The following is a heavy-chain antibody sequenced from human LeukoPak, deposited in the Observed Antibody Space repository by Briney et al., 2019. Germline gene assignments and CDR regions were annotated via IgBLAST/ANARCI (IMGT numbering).Heavy chain of an antibody. CDR1: RGTFSSYA. V-gene: IGHV1-69*05. Sequence: SVKVSCKASRGTFSSYAISWVRQAPGQGLEWMGGIIPIFGTANYAQKFQARVTFTRDESTSTAYMELSSLRSEDTAVYYCARGGNLVYWYFDLWGRGTLVTVSS. CDR3: ARGGNLVYWYFDL. CDR2: IIPIFGTA. D-gene: IGHD4-23*01. J-gene: IGHJ2*01.